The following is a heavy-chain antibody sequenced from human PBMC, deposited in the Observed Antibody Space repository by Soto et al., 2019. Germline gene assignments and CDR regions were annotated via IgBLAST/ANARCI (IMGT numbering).Heavy chain of an antibody. J-gene: IGHJ4*02. CDR1: GFTVSNSY. CDR2: IYSGGST. D-gene: IGHD1-26*01. V-gene: IGHV3-66*01. CDR3: TYSGSNESFDY. Sequence: PGGCLRLSCAASGFTVSNSYMSWVRQAPGKGLEWVSIIYSGGSTYYADSVKGRFTISRDNPKNTLYLQMNSLRAEDTAVYYCTYSGSNESFDYGGQGTLVTVSS.